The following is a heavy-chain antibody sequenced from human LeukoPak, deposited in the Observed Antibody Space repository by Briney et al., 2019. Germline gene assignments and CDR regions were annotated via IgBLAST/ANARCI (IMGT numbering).Heavy chain of an antibody. D-gene: IGHD6-19*01. V-gene: IGHV3-53*01. J-gene: IGHJ1*01. CDR2: IYSGGST. Sequence: GGSLRLSCAASGFTVSSNYMSWVRQAPGKGLEWVSVIYSGGSTYYADSVKGRFTISRDNSKNTLYLQMNSLRAEDTAVYYCARVRLAPGGYFQHWGQGTLVTVSS. CDR1: GFTVSSNY. CDR3: ARVRLAPGGYFQH.